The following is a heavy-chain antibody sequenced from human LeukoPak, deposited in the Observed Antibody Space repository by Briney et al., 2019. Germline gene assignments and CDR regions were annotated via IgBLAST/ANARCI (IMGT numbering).Heavy chain of an antibody. CDR3: ARGGVVVPAAIDWFDP. CDR2: IYYSGST. D-gene: IGHD2-2*01. V-gene: IGHV4-31*03. J-gene: IGHJ5*02. Sequence: PSQTLSLTCTVSGGSISSGGYYWSWIRQHPGKGLEWIGYIYYSGSTYFNPSLKSRVTISVDTSKNQFSLKLSSVTAADTAVYYCARGGVVVPAAIDWFDPWGQGTLVTVSS. CDR1: GGSISSGGYY.